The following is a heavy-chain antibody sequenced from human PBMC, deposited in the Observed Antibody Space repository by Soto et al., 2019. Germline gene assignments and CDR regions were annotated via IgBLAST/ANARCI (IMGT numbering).Heavy chain of an antibody. D-gene: IGHD3-10*01. V-gene: IGHV3-23*01. CDR3: AKHSSGINSAFDI. Sequence: EVQLLESGGGLIQPGGSLILSCTASGFTFTNYAMSWVRQAPGRGPEWVSDISNSGGNTYHADSVKGRFAISRDTSKNTLSLQMNRLRAEDTAVYYCAKHSSGINSAFDIWGQGTMVTVAS. CDR2: ISNSGGNT. J-gene: IGHJ3*02. CDR1: GFTFTNYA.